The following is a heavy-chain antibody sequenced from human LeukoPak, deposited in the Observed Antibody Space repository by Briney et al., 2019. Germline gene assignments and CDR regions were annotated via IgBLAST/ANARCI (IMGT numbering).Heavy chain of an antibody. CDR3: ARDLIGVIVTSSFGY. CDR2: ISYDGSNK. J-gene: IGHJ4*02. CDR1: GFTFSSYA. V-gene: IGHV3-30-3*01. Sequence: AGGSLRLSCAASGFTFSSYAMHWVRQAPGKGLEWVAVISYDGSNKYYADSVKGRFTISRDNSKNTLYLQMNSLRAEDTAVYYCARDLIGVIVTSSFGYWGQGTLVTVSS. D-gene: IGHD3-16*02.